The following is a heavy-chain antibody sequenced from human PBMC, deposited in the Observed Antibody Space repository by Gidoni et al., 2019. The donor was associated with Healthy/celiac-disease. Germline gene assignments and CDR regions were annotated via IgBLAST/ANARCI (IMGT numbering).Heavy chain of an antibody. Sequence: SYAMSWVRQAPGKGLEWVSAISGSGGSTYYADSVKGRFTISRDNSKNTLYLQMNSLRAEDTAVYYCANSGHVSYWGQGTLVTVSS. V-gene: IGHV3-23*01. CDR1: SYA. CDR2: ISGSGGST. CDR3: ANSGHVSY. J-gene: IGHJ4*02. D-gene: IGHD7-27*01.